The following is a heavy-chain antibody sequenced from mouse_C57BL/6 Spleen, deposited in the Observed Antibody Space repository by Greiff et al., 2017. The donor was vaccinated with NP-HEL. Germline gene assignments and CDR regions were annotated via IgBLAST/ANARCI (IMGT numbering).Heavy chain of an antibody. CDR2: ISSGGDYI. D-gene: IGHD4-1*01. V-gene: IGHV5-9-1*02. J-gene: IGHJ3*01. Sequence: EVQRVESGEGLVKPGGSLKLSCAASGFTFSSYAMSWVRQTPEKRLEWVAYISSGGDYIYYADTVKGRFTISRDNARNTLYLQMSSLKSEDTAMYYCTRGKLVWFAYWGQGTLVTVSA. CDR1: GFTFSSYA. CDR3: TRGKLVWFAY.